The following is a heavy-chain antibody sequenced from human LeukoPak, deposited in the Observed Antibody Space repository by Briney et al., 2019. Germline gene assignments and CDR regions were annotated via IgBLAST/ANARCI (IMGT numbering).Heavy chain of an antibody. CDR3: ARIAVAGIDY. V-gene: IGHV3-7*01. CDR1: GFTISSYW. Sequence: GGSLRLSCAASGFTISSYWMTWVRQAPGKGLEWVANIKQDGSERYYVDSVKGRFTISRDNAKNSLYLQMNSLRAEDTAVYYCARIAVAGIDYWGQGILVTVSS. J-gene: IGHJ4*02. D-gene: IGHD6-19*01. CDR2: IKQDGSER.